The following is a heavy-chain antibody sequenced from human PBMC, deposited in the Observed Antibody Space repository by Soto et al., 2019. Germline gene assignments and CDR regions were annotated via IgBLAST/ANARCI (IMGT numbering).Heavy chain of an antibody. CDR3: AREPYSTLREFDY. J-gene: IGHJ4*02. CDR1: GYSISSGYY. D-gene: IGHD6-13*01. CDR2: IYHSGST. V-gene: IGHV4-38-2*02. Sequence: SETLSLTCAVSGYSISSGYYWGWIRQPPGKGLEWIGSIYHSGSTYYNPSLKSRVTISVDTSKNQFSLKLSSVTAADTAVYYCAREPYSTLREFDYWGQGTLVTVSS.